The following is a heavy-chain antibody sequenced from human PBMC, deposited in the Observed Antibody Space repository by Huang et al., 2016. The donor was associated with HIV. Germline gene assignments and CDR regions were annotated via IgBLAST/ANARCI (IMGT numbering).Heavy chain of an antibody. V-gene: IGHV4-59*11. Sequence: QVQLQESGPGLVKPSETLSLSCTVSGGSMSDHHWSWVRQPPGKGLEWIGFIHSSGSTKYNPSLKRRVTGSADTTGNRFSLKLTSVTVADTARYFCARDEGSVYGMDVWDQGTTVTVSS. CDR3: ARDEGSVYGMDV. CDR2: IHSSGST. D-gene: IGHD6-19*01. CDR1: GGSMSDHH. J-gene: IGHJ6*02.